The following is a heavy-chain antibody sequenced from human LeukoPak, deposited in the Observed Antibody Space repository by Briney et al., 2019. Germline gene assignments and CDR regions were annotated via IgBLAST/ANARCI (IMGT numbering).Heavy chain of an antibody. CDR2: ISGSGGST. D-gene: IGHD2-15*01. Sequence: GGSLRLSCAASGFTFSSYAMSWVRQAPGKGLEWVSAISGSGGSTYYADSVKGRFTISRDNSKNTLYLQMNSLRAEDTAVYYCAKGYCSGGSCYSSDWYFDLWGRGTQVTVSS. CDR3: AKGYCSGGSCYSSDWYFDL. CDR1: GFTFSSYA. V-gene: IGHV3-23*01. J-gene: IGHJ2*01.